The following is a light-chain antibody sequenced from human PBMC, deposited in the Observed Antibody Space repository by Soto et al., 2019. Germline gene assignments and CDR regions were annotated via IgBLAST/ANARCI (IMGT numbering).Light chain of an antibody. Sequence: EIVLTQSPATLSLSPGERATLSCRASQSVSRYLAWYQQKPGQAPRLLIYDASNRATGIPDRFSGNGSGTDFTLTISRLEPEDFGVYYCQKRSNWPPLTFGGGTKVDIK. CDR2: DAS. J-gene: IGKJ4*01. V-gene: IGKV3-11*01. CDR3: QKRSNWPPLT. CDR1: QSVSRY.